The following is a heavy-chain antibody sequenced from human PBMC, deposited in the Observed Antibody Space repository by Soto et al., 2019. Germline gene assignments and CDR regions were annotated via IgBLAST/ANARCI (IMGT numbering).Heavy chain of an antibody. CDR3: ARTSLTIFGPSNDYYGMDV. Sequence: SETLSLTCTVSGGSISSSSYYWGWIRQPPGKGLEWIGSIYYSGSTYYNPSLKSRVTISVDTSKNQFSLNLASVSAEDTAVYYCARTSLTIFGPSNDYYGMDVWGQGTTVNVSS. J-gene: IGHJ6*02. CDR2: IYYSGST. CDR1: GGSISSSSYY. V-gene: IGHV4-39*01. D-gene: IGHD3-3*01.